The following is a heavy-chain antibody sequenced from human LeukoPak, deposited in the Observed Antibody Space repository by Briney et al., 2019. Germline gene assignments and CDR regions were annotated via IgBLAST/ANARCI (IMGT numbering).Heavy chain of an antibody. V-gene: IGHV1-69*13. CDR2: IIPIFGTA. CDR3: VKDPGGGDYYLY. J-gene: IGHJ4*02. CDR1: GGTFSSYA. D-gene: IGHD2-21*02. Sequence: ASVKVSCKASGGTFSSYAISWVRQAPGQGLEWMGGIIPIFGTANYAQKFQGRVTITADESTSTAYMELSSLRSEDTAVYYCVKDPGGGDYYLYWGQGTLVTVSS.